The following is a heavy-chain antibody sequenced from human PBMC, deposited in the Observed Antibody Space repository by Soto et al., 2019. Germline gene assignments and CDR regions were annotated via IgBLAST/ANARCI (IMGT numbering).Heavy chain of an antibody. J-gene: IGHJ6*02. CDR1: GGSFSGYY. CDR2: INHSGST. D-gene: IGHD3-3*01. Sequence: SETLSLTCAVYGGSFSGYYWSWIRQPPGKGLEWIGEINHSGSTNYNPSLKSRVTISVDTSKNQFSLKLSSVTAADTAVYYCARSQHYDFWSGPHYYYGMDVWGQGTTITVSS. CDR3: ARSQHYDFWSGPHYYYGMDV. V-gene: IGHV4-34*01.